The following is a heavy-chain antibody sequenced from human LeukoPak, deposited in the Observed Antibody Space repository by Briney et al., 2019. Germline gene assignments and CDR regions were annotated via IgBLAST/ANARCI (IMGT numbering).Heavy chain of an antibody. J-gene: IGHJ5*02. CDR2: ISANNGNT. D-gene: IGHD3-10*01. CDR3: ARVCCYYDSGSSPNWLDP. CDR1: GYSFTFYA. V-gene: IGHV1-18*01. Sequence: ASLKVSCKASGYSFTFYAISWVRQAPGQGLEWMGWISANNGNTNYAQKLQGRVTMTTDTSTSTAYMELRSLRSDDTAVYYCARVCCYYDSGSSPNWLDPWGQGTLVTVSS.